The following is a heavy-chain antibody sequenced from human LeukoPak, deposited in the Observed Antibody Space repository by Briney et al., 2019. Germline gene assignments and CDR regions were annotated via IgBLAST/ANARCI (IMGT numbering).Heavy chain of an antibody. J-gene: IGHJ6*03. CDR2: IKQDGSEK. V-gene: IGHV3-7*01. D-gene: IGHD6-13*01. CDR1: GFTFSSYW. CDR3: ARHQIAATAPNYYYYMDV. Sequence: GASLRLSCAASGFTFSSYWMSWVRQAPGKGLEWVAIIKQDGSEKYYVDSVKGRFTISRDNAKNSLYLQMNSLRAEDTAVYYCARHQIAATAPNYYYYMDVWGKGTTVTISS.